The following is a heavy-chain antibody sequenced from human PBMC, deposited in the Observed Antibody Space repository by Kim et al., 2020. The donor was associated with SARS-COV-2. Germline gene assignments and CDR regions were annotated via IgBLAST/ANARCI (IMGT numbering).Heavy chain of an antibody. Sequence: SETLSLTCTVSGGSISSNSYYWVWLPQPKGLERVWIICFYGSANSYSNPSIKSRVTISVDTTKNQLSLRLSSATAAAAAVYYCARGRSRHYNNYY. J-gene: IGHJ6*03. CDR3: ARGRSRHYNNYY. CDR1: GGSISSNSYY. CDR2: FYGSANS. V-gene: IGHV4-39*07. D-gene: IGHD3-10*01.